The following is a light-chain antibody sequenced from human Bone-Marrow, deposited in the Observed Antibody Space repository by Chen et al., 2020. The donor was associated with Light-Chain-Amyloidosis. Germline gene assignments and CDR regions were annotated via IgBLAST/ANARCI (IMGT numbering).Light chain of an antibody. Sequence: EIVLTQSPGTLSLSPGERATLSCRTSQSVSSTFLAWYQQKPGQAPRLLIYGASTRAPGIPDRVSGTGSATDFTLTISRVEPEDFAIDYCEHYGSSLFTFGPGTKVDIE. V-gene: IGKV3-20*01. J-gene: IGKJ3*01. CDR1: QSVSSTF. CDR3: EHYGSSLFT. CDR2: GAS.